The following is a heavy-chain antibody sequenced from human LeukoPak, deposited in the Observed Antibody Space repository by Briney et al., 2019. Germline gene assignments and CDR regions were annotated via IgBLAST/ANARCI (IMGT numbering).Heavy chain of an antibody. CDR2: IIPIFGTA. D-gene: IGHD2-2*02. V-gene: IGHV1-69*01. J-gene: IGHJ4*02. CDR1: GGTFSSYA. CDR3: AKGVPAAIWAPTYDY. Sequence: SVKVSCKASGGTFSSYAISWVRQAPGQGLEWMGGIIPIFGTANYAQKFQGRVTITADESTSTAYMELSSLRSEDTAVYYCAKGVPAAIWAPTYDYWGQGTLVTVSS.